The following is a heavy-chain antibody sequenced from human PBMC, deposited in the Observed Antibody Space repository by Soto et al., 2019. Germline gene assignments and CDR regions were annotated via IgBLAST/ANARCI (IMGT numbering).Heavy chain of an antibody. CDR1: GFTFSSYG. J-gene: IGHJ4*02. CDR3: ARDRGPYSGYDSTDY. CDR2: IWYDGSNK. D-gene: IGHD5-12*01. Sequence: GGSLRLSCAASGFTFSSYGMHWVRQAPGKGLEWVAVIWYDGSNKYYADSVKGRFTISRDNSKNTLYLQMNSLRAEDTAVYYCARDRGPYSGYDSTDYWGQGTLVTVSS. V-gene: IGHV3-33*01.